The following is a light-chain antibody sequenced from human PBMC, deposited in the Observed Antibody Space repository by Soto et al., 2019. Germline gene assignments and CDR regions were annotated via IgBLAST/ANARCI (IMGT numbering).Light chain of an antibody. CDR1: QSISGY. Sequence: DIQMTQSPSSLSASIGDRVTMTCRASQSISGYLNWYQHKPGKAPNLLIYAASALQSGVPSRFTGSGSGTDFTLTISSIQPEDFATYYCQQSYSTPWTFGQGTKVEI. V-gene: IGKV1-39*01. J-gene: IGKJ1*01. CDR2: AAS. CDR3: QQSYSTPWT.